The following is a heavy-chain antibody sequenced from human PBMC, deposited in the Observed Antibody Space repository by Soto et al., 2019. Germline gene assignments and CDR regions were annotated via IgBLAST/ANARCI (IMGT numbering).Heavy chain of an antibody. CDR2: IIPIFGTA. V-gene: IGHV1-69*01. Sequence: QVQLVQSGAEVKKLGSSVKVSCKASGGTFSSYAISWVRQAPGQGLEWMGGIIPIFGTANYAQKFQGRVTITADESTSTAYMELSSLRSEDTAVYYCARTQIWFGDSRDYYGMDVWGQGTTVTVSS. CDR1: GGTFSSYA. J-gene: IGHJ6*02. D-gene: IGHD3-10*01. CDR3: ARTQIWFGDSRDYYGMDV.